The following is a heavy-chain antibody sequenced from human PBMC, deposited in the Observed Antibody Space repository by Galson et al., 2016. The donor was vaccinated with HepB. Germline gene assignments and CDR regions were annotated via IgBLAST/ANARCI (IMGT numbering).Heavy chain of an antibody. J-gene: IGHJ4*02. D-gene: IGHD6-19*01. CDR2: IYHSGTS. Sequence: SETLSLTCAVSGGSISSYNWWSWVRQPPGKGLEWIGEIYHSGTSNYNPSLWSRVTISLDKSKNLFSLTLNSVTAADTATYYCAKLEQFLVEDWGQGTLVIVSS. CDR3: AKLEQFLVED. V-gene: IGHV4-4*02. CDR1: GGSISSYNW.